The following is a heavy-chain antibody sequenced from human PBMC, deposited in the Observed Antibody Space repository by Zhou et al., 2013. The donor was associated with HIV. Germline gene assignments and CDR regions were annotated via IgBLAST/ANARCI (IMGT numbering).Heavy chain of an antibody. D-gene: IGHD4-17*01. CDR1: GYTFTSYG. Sequence: QVQLVQSGAEVKKPGASVKVSCKASGYTFTSYGISWVRQAPGQGLEWMGWINPNSGGTNYAQKFQGRVTMTRDTSISTAYMELSRLRSDDTAVYYCARSHRRDYGGENWGQGTMVTVSS. CDR3: ARSHRRDYGGEN. CDR2: INPNSGGT. V-gene: IGHV1-2*02. J-gene: IGHJ3*01.